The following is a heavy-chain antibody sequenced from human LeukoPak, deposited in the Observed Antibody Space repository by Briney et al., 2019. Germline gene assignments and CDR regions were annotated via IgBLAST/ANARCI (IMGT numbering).Heavy chain of an antibody. CDR1: GGTFSSYA. CDR3: ARTVGDYYYYHGMDV. CDR2: IIPIFGTA. J-gene: IGHJ6*02. V-gene: IGHV1-69*01. D-gene: IGHD4-23*01. Sequence: SVKVSCTASGGTFSSYAISWVRQAPGQGLEWMGGIIPIFGTANYAQKFQGRVTITADESTSTAYMELSSLRSEDTAVYYCARTVGDYYYYHGMDVWGQGTTVTVSS.